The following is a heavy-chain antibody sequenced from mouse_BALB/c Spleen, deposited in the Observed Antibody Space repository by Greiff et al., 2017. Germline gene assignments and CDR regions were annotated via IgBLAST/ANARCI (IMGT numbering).Heavy chain of an antibody. D-gene: IGHD2-14*01. V-gene: IGHV1-14*01. CDR1: GYTFTSYV. J-gene: IGHJ4*01. Sequence: EVQLVESGPELVKPGASVKMSCKASGYTFTSYVMHWVKQKPGQGLEWIGYINPYNDGTKYNEKFKGKATLTSDKSSSTAYMELSSLTSEDSAVYYCARGVPYYAMDYWGQGTSVTVSS. CDR2: INPYNDGT. CDR3: ARGVPYYAMDY.